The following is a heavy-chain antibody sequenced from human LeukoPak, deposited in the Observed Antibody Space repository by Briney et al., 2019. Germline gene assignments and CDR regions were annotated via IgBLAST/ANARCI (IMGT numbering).Heavy chain of an antibody. V-gene: IGHV4-39*01. CDR3: ARGITYDILTGSFDP. D-gene: IGHD3-9*01. CDR1: GGSISSSSCY. J-gene: IGHJ5*02. CDR2: IYYSGST. Sequence: PSETLSLTCTVSGGSISSSSCYWGWIRQPPGKGLEWIGSIYYSGSTYYNPSLKSRVTISVDTSKNQFSLKLSSVTAADTAVYYCARGITYDILTGSFDPWGQGTLVTVSS.